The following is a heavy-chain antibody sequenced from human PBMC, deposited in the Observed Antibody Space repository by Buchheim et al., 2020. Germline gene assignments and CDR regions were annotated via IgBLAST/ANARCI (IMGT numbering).Heavy chain of an antibody. CDR3: AKDRLRYYDSSGYYSY. D-gene: IGHD3-22*01. CDR2: ISGSGGST. CDR1: GFTFSSYA. J-gene: IGHJ4*02. V-gene: IGHV3-23*01. Sequence: EVQLLESGGGLVQPGGSLRLSCAASGFTFSSYAMSWVRQAPGKGLEWVSAISGSGGSTYYADSVKGRFTISRDNSKNKPYLQMNSLRAEDTAVYYCAKDRLRYYDSSGYYSYWGQGTL.